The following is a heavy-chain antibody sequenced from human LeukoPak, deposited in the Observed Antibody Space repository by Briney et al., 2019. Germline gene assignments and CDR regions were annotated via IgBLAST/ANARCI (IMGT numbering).Heavy chain of an antibody. CDR1: GFTFSSYS. CDR3: ARSSTTVTTRFFDL. D-gene: IGHD4-17*01. CDR2: ISSSSSYI. J-gene: IGHJ2*01. V-gene: IGHV3-21*04. Sequence: GGSLRLSCAASGFTFSSYSMNWVRQAPGKGLEWVSSISSSSSYIYYADSVKGRFTISRDNAKNSLYLQMNSLRAEDAALYYCARSSTTVTTRFFDLWGRGTLVTVSS.